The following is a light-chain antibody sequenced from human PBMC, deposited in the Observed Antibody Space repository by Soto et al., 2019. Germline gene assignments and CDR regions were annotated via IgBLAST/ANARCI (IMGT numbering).Light chain of an antibody. V-gene: IGKV1-39*01. CDR3: QQSYSTPYT. CDR2: AAS. J-gene: IGKJ2*01. CDR1: QSISSY. Sequence: DIQMTQSPSSLSASVGDRVTITCRASQSISSYLNWYQQKPGKAPKLLIYAASSLQSGFPSRFSGSGSGTDFTLTISSLQPEYFATYYCQQSYSTPYTFGQGTKLEIK.